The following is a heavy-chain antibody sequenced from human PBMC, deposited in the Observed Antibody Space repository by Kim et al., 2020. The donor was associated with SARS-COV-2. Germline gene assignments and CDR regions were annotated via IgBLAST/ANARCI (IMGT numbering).Heavy chain of an antibody. D-gene: IGHD3-10*01. J-gene: IGHJ5*02. Sequence: ASVKVSCKASGYTFTSYAMHWVRQAPGQRLEWMGWINAGNGNTKYSQKFQGRVTITRDTSASTAYMELSSLRSEDTAVYYCARATRLLWFGESGGNWFDPWGQGTLVTVSS. CDR2: INAGNGNT. CDR1: GYTFTSYA. V-gene: IGHV1-3*01. CDR3: ARATRLLWFGESGGNWFDP.